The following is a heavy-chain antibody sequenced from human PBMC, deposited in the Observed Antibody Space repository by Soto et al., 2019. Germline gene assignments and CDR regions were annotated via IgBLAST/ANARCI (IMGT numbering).Heavy chain of an antibody. J-gene: IGHJ4*02. CDR1: GFTFSSYG. CDR2: IWYDGSNK. Sequence: QVQLVESGGGVVQPGRSLRLSCAASGFTFSSYGMHWVRQAPGKGLEWVAVIWYDGSNKYYADSVKGRFTISRDNSKNTLYLQMNSLRAEDTAVYYCARERRRYCSGGSCSHSDYWCQETLVTVSS. D-gene: IGHD2-15*01. V-gene: IGHV3-33*01. CDR3: ARERRRYCSGGSCSHSDY.